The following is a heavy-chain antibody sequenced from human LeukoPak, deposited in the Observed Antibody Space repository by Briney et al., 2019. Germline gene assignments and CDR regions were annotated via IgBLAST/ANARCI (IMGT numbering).Heavy chain of an antibody. D-gene: IGHD3-22*01. CDR3: ARETYYYDSSGYGSAFDI. CDR1: GFTVSSNY. Sequence: PGGSLRLSCAASGFTVSSNYMSWVRQAPGKGLEWVSVIYSGGSTYYADSVKGRSTISRDNSKNTLYLQMNSLRAEDTAMYYCARETYYYDSSGYGSAFDIWGQGTMVTVSS. V-gene: IGHV3-53*01. CDR2: IYSGGST. J-gene: IGHJ3*02.